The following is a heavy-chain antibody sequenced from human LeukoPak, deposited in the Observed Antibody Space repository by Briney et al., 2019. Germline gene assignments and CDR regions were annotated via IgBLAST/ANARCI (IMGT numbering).Heavy chain of an antibody. Sequence: SETLSLTCTVSGGSISSSSYYWGWIRQPPGKGLEWIGSIYHSGSTYYNPSLKSRVTISVDTSKNQFSLKLSSVTAADTAVYYCARGPSSGGSCYSCDFDYWGQGTLVTVSS. V-gene: IGHV4-39*07. CDR2: IYHSGST. CDR1: GGSISSSSYY. J-gene: IGHJ4*02. CDR3: ARGPSSGGSCYSCDFDY. D-gene: IGHD2-15*01.